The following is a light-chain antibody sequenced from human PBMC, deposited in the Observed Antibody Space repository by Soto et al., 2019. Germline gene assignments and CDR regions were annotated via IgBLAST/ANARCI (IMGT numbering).Light chain of an antibody. V-gene: IGKV1-39*01. CDR3: QQSYSAPWT. CDR2: AAS. Sequence: IQMTQSPSSLSASVGDRVTITCRASQDIRNDLGWYQQKAGKAPKFLIYAASTLQSGVTSRFSGSGSGTEFTLTISSLQPEDFATYYCQQSYSAPWTFGQGTKVDIK. CDR1: QDIRND. J-gene: IGKJ1*01.